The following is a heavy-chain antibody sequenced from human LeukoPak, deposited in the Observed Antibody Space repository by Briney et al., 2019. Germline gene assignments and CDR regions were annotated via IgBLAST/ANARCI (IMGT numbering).Heavy chain of an antibody. Sequence: PGGSLRLSCAASGLTFNKAWMSWVRQAPGKGLEWVGRIKSRIDGGTKDYAACGKGRFTISRDDSKNTVYLQMNSLKTEDTAVYYCTTEGYCSGDNCYSFDHGGQGDLVTVSS. CDR1: GLTFNKAW. CDR2: IKSRIDGGTK. V-gene: IGHV3-15*01. J-gene: IGHJ4*02. CDR3: TTEGYCSGDNCYSFDH. D-gene: IGHD2-15*01.